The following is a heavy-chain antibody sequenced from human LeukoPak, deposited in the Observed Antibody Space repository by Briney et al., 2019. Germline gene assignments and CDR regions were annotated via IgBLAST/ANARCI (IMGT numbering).Heavy chain of an antibody. V-gene: IGHV3-74*03. CDR2: INNDGRNK. Sequence: PAGSLRLSCAASGFTISNERRHWDRQAQGKGRLWVTNINNDGRNKTYEDYVRGRFTIARDKAKSTLYLQRKRLRAEDTGVYWCAISDPPLPYWGQRTLVSVSS. J-gene: IGHJ4*02. CDR3: AISDPPLPY. CDR1: GFTISNER.